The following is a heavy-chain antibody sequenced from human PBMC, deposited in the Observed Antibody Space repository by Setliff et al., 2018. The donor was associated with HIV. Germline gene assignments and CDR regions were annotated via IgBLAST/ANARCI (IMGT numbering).Heavy chain of an antibody. Sequence: SETLSLTCAVYGGSFSGYYWSWIRQPPGKGLEWIGEINHSGSTNYNPSLKSRVTISIDTSKNHFSLKLSSVTAADTAVYYCARAGGNYDMLTGYYLAFDVWGQGTMVTVSS. CDR1: GGSFSGYY. CDR3: ARAGGNYDMLTGYYLAFDV. CDR2: INHSGST. V-gene: IGHV4-34*01. D-gene: IGHD3-9*01. J-gene: IGHJ3*01.